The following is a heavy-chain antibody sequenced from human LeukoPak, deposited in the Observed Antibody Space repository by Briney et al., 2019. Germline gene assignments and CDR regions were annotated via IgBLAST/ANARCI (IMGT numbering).Heavy chain of an antibody. CDR3: ARDGNFDY. V-gene: IGHV1-2*02. J-gene: IGHJ4*02. CDR2: INPNSGGT. Sequence: ASVKVSCKASGYTFTGYYIQWVRQAPGQGLEWMGWINPNSGGTNYAQKFQGRVTMTRDTSISTAYMELTRLTSDDTAVYYCARDGNFDYWGQGTLVAVSS. CDR1: GYTFTGYY.